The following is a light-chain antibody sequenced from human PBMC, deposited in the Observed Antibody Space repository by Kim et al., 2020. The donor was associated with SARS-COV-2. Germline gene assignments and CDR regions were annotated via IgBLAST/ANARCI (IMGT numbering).Light chain of an antibody. Sequence: MSPGERATLSCRASQTVNYNYLAGYQHKPGQAPRLLIHDASSRATGIPDRFSGSGSGTDFTLTISRLEPEDVAVYYCQQYGRSAAFGQGTKVDIK. V-gene: IGKV3-20*01. CDR3: QQYGRSAA. CDR1: QTVNYNY. J-gene: IGKJ1*01. CDR2: DAS.